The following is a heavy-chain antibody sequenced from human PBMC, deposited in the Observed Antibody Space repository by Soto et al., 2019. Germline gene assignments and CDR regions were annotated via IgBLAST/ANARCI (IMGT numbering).Heavy chain of an antibody. J-gene: IGHJ2*01. CDR1: GFTFSSYE. Sequence: EVQLVESGGGLVQPGGSLRLSCAASGFTFSSYEMNWVRQAPGKGPEWVSYISRSGNTIYYADSVRGRFTISRDNAKTALYQQMNSLIADDTAVYYCARDRLEAAHPPYWYVDHWGRGTLVTVSS. CDR3: ARDRLEAAHPPYWYVDH. V-gene: IGHV3-48*03. D-gene: IGHD6-6*01. CDR2: ISRSGNTI.